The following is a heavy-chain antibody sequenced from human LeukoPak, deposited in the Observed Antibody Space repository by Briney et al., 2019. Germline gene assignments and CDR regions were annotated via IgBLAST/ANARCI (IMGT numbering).Heavy chain of an antibody. J-gene: IGHJ5*02. CDR3: ARDEGGWFDP. Sequence: GGSLRLSCAASGFTFSSYEMNWVRQAPGKGLEWVSYISSSGSTIYYADSVKGRFTISGDNAKNSLYLQMNSLRAEDTAVYYCARDEGGWFDPWGQGTLVTVSS. V-gene: IGHV3-48*03. CDR2: ISSSGSTI. CDR1: GFTFSSYE.